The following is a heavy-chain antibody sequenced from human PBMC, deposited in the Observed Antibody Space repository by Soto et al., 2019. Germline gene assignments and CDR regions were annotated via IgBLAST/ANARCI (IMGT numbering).Heavy chain of an antibody. CDR3: ARTMVRGVMVFDY. CDR2: IYYSGST. CDR1: GGSISSYY. D-gene: IGHD3-10*01. J-gene: IGHJ4*02. V-gene: IGHV4-59*08. Sequence: SETLSPTCTVSGGSISSYYWSWIRQPPGKGLEWIGYIYYSGSTNYNPSLKSRVTISVDTSKNQFSLKLSSVTAADTAVYYCARTMVRGVMVFDYWGQGTLVTVSS.